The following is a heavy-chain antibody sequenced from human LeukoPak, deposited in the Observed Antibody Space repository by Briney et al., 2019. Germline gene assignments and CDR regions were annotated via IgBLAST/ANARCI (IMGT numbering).Heavy chain of an antibody. D-gene: IGHD1-26*01. Sequence: SGGSLRLSCAASGFTFSSHEMHWVRQAPGKGLEWVIFISSDGSTKYYAESVKGRFTISRDNSKNTLYLQMNSLTTEDTAVYYYARDQSGTYSIDYWGQGTLVTVSS. CDR3: ARDQSGTYSIDY. J-gene: IGHJ4*02. V-gene: IGHV3-30-3*01. CDR1: GFTFSSHE. CDR2: ISSDGSTK.